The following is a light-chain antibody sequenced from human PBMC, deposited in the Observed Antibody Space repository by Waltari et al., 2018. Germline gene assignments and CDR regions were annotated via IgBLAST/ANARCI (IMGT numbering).Light chain of an antibody. Sequence: QSALTQPASVSCSPGQSITISCSGTDSDVGAYDFVSWYQQHPGKAPHLIIYEVSNRPSGISKRFSASKSGNTASLTISGLQAEDEADDYCSSYTTSSAPGVFGTGTRVTVL. CDR3: SSYTTSSAPGV. V-gene: IGLV2-14*01. CDR1: DSDVGAYDF. CDR2: EVS. J-gene: IGLJ1*01.